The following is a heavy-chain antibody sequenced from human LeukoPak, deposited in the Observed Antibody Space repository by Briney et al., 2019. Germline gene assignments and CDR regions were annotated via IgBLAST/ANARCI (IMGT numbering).Heavy chain of an antibody. CDR3: ARAPGSLVSVAGRPYYFDF. J-gene: IGHJ4*02. CDR1: GFTSSDYA. V-gene: IGHV3-23*01. D-gene: IGHD6-6*01. CDR2: ISTSGSGGAT. Sequence: GTSLRLSCAASGFTSSDYAMVWVRQAPGKGLEWVSIISTSGSGGATYYADSMKGRFTISRDSPKNTLYLQMNSLRAEDTAVYYCARAPGSLVSVAGRPYYFDFWGQGTLVTVSS.